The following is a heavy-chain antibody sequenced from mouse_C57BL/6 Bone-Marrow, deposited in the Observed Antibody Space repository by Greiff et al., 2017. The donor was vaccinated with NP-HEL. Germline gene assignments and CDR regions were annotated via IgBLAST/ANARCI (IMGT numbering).Heavy chain of an antibody. Sequence: VQLQQSGAELVMPGASVKLSCKASGYTFTSYWMHWVKQRPGQGLEWIGEIDPSDSYTNYNQKFKGKSTLTVDKSSSTAYMQLSSLTSEDSAVYYCARPLYYGYPYYWGQGTTLTVSS. V-gene: IGHV1-69*01. CDR3: ARPLYYGYPYY. CDR2: IDPSDSYT. D-gene: IGHD2-2*01. CDR1: GYTFTSYW. J-gene: IGHJ2*01.